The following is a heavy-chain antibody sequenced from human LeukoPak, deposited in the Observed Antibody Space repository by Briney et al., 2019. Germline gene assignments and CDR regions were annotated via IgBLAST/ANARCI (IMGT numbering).Heavy chain of an antibody. V-gene: IGHV4-59*01. D-gene: IGHD6-13*01. CDR3: AREGQQLETLDY. CDR2: IYYSGST. J-gene: IGHJ4*02. Sequence: SETLSLTCTVSGGSISSYYWSWVRQPPGKGLEWIGYIYYSGSTNYNPSLKSRVTISVDTSKNQFSLKLSSVTAADTAVYYCAREGQQLETLDYWGQGTLVTVSS. CDR1: GGSISSYY.